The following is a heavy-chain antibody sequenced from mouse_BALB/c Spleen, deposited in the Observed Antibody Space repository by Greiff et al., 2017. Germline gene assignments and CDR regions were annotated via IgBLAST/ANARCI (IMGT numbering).Heavy chain of an antibody. D-gene: IGHD1-1*01. J-gene: IGHJ3*01. CDR1: GYTFTSYW. CDR3: APYYCGSSYAWFAY. CDR2: IDPSDSYT. Sequence: QVQLQQPGAELVKPGASVKLSCKASGYTFTSYWMHWVKQRPGQGLEWIGEIDPSDSYTNYNQKFKGKATLTVDKSSSTAYMQLSSLTSEDSAVYYCAPYYCGSSYAWFAYWGQGTLVTVSA. V-gene: IGHV1-69*02.